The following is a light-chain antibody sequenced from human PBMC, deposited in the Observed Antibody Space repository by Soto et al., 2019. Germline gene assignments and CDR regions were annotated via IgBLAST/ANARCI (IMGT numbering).Light chain of an antibody. J-gene: IGKJ3*01. Sequence: DIQMTQSPSTLPASVGDRVTITCRASQSISNWLAWYQQKPGTAPKVLIYHASNLQSGVPSRFSGSRSGTDFTLTVSSLQPEDFATYYCQQFDDYPFTFGPGTKVDIK. V-gene: IGKV1-5*01. CDR1: QSISNW. CDR2: HAS. CDR3: QQFDDYPFT.